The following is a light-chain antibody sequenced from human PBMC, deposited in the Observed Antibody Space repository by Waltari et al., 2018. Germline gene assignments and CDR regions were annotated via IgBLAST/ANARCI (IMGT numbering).Light chain of an antibody. CDR1: QNINNY. Sequence: DIQMTQPPSPLSASVGDSVTITCRASQNINNYLNWYHQTPGKAPKLLIYATSNLQSGIPARFSGSGSGTDFTLTISSLQPEDFATYYCQQSYAIPLTFGGGTKVEI. CDR3: QQSYAIPLT. J-gene: IGKJ4*01. V-gene: IGKV1-39*01. CDR2: ATS.